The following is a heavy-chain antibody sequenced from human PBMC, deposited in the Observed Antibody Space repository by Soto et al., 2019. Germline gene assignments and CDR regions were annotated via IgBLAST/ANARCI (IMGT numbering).Heavy chain of an antibody. CDR2: INAGNGNT. V-gene: IGHV1-3*01. J-gene: IGHJ5*02. Sequence: ASVKVSCKASGYTFTNYAMHWVRQAPGQRLEWMGWINAGNGNTKYSQKFQGRVTITRDTSASTAYLEVDSLRSEDTAIYCCARVAPSGGSVPRFDPWGQGTLVTVSS. CDR1: GYTFTNYA. D-gene: IGHD3-10*01. CDR3: ARVAPSGGSVPRFDP.